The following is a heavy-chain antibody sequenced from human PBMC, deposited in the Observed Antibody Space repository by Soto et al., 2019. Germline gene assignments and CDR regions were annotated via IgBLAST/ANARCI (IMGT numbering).Heavy chain of an antibody. J-gene: IGHJ5*02. CDR3: AGQGDSSGYSRLRWHSIDP. CDR2: ISSSGSTI. CDR1: GFTFSSYE. Sequence: GGSLRLSCAASGFTFSSYEMNWVRQAPGKGLEWVSYISSSGSTIYYADSVKGRFTISRDNAKNSLYLQMNSLRAEDTAVYYCAGQGDSSGYSRLRWHSIDPCGQGTLVPVS. D-gene: IGHD3-22*01. V-gene: IGHV3-48*03.